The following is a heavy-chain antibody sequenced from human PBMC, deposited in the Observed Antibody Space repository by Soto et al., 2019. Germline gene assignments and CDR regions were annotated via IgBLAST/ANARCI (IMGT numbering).Heavy chain of an antibody. Sequence: GGSLRLSCAASGFTFSSYAMSWVRQAPGKGLEWVSAISGSGGSTYYADSVKGRFTISRDNPKNTLYLQMNSLRAEDTAVYYCAKDLYSGYDGEWYFDYWGQGTLVTVSS. CDR1: GFTFSSYA. CDR3: AKDLYSGYDGEWYFDY. CDR2: ISGSGGST. J-gene: IGHJ4*02. V-gene: IGHV3-23*01. D-gene: IGHD5-12*01.